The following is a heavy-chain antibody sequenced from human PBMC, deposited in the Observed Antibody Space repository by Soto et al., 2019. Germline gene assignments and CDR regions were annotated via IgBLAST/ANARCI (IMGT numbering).Heavy chain of an antibody. V-gene: IGHV3-30-3*01. J-gene: IGHJ6*01. CDR3: VRGSRIATRVYYYYFMDV. CDR1: GFILKSHS. CDR2: VSPDGNPH. D-gene: IGHD3-10*01. Sequence: QVQLVESGGGVVQPGKSVSLSCAASGFILKSHSVHWVRQAPGKGLEWLAVVSPDGNPHYVVYSVKGRVTISRDNFKNTVQLQMSSLRIEDTAVYYCVRGSRIATRVYYYYFMDVWGQGTSVTVSS.